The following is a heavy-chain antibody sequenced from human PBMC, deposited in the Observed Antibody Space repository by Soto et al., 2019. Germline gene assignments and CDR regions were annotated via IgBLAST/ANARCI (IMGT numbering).Heavy chain of an antibody. CDR2: IYYSGST. J-gene: IGHJ4*02. Sequence: QVQLQESGPGLVKPSQTLSLTCTVSGGSISSGGYYWSWIRQHPGKGLEWIGYIYYSGSTYYNPSPNSRVTLSVDPSKNQVSLKLSSLTAADTAVDYCARGSVVAATLFDYWGQGTLVTVSS. V-gene: IGHV4-31*03. CDR3: ARGSVVAATLFDY. CDR1: GGSISSGGYY. D-gene: IGHD2-15*01.